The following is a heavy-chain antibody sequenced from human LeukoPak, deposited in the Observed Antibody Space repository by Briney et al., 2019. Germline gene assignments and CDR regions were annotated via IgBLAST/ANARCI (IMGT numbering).Heavy chain of an antibody. CDR3: ARASGSYSFRRFDP. CDR2: IHYSGTT. D-gene: IGHD1-26*01. J-gene: IGHJ5*02. V-gene: IGHV4-39*01. Sequence: TSETLSLTCTVSGGSISSTNYYWGWIRQPPGKGLEWIGSIHYSGTTYYNPSLKSRVTISVDPSKNQFSLKLSSVTAADTAVYYCARASGSYSFRRFDPWGQGTLVTVSS. CDR1: GGSISSTNYY.